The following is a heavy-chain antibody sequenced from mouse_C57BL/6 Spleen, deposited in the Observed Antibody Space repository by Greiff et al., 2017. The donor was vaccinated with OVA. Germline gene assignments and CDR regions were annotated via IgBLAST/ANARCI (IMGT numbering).Heavy chain of an antibody. V-gene: IGHV5-16*01. D-gene: IGHD1-1*01. Sequence: EVMLVESEGGLVQPGSSMKLSCTASGFTFSDYYMAWVRQVPEKGLEWVANINYDGSSTYYLDSLKSRFIISRDNAKNILYLQMSSLKSEDTATYYCARGRYGSSYDWYFDVWGTGTTVTVSS. CDR3: ARGRYGSSYDWYFDV. J-gene: IGHJ1*03. CDR2: INYDGSST. CDR1: GFTFSDYY.